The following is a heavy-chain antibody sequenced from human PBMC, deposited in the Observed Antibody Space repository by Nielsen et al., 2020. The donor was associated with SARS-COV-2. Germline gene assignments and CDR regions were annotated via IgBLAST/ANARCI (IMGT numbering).Heavy chain of an antibody. J-gene: IGHJ4*02. D-gene: IGHD3-22*01. CDR1: GGSVSSGSYY. Sequence: SETLSLTCTVSGGSVSSGSYYWSWIRQPPGKGLEWIGYIYYSGSTNCNPSLKSRVTISVDTSKNQFSLKLSSVTAADTAVYYCARDPDYYDSSGYYFPFDYWGQGTLVTVSS. CDR2: IYYSGST. V-gene: IGHV4-61*01. CDR3: ARDPDYYDSSGYYFPFDY.